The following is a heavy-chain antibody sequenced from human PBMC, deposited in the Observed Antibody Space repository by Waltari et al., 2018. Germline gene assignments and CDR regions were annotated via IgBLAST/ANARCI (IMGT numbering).Heavy chain of an antibody. CDR1: GYTFATFD. CDR3: ARKRGSYLSYFDF. J-gene: IGHJ4*02. Sequence: QVQLVQSGAEVTKPGASVKVSCKASGYTFATFDITWVRQAPGQGLEWMGVISGYNGNTNYAQKFQGRVTMTTDTSTSTAYLELKSLGSDDTAVYYCARKRGSYLSYFDFWGQGTLVTVSS. V-gene: IGHV1-18*01. CDR2: ISGYNGNT. D-gene: IGHD1-26*01.